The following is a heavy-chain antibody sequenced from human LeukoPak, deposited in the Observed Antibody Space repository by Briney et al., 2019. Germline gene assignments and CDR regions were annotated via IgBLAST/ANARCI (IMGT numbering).Heavy chain of an antibody. CDR2: IYANGNT. Sequence: SQTLSLTCAVSGGSVSSGSYSWNWIRQPAGKGLEWIGRIYANGNTNYSPSLKTRVSISLDTSKNQCSLKLTSVTAGDTAVYYCATHDPYDFRGGYLPSEDNGLDVWGQGTTVIVSS. CDR1: GGSVSSGSYS. D-gene: IGHD3-3*01. J-gene: IGHJ6*02. V-gene: IGHV4-61*02. CDR3: ATHDPYDFRGGYLPSEDNGLDV.